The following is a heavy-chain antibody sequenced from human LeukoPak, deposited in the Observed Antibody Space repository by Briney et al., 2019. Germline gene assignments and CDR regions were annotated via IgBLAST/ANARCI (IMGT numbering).Heavy chain of an antibody. CDR3: ARDQGDGYNSPFCY. CDR1: GGSISSGGYY. V-gene: IGHV4-31*03. Sequence: KPSETLSLTCTVSGGSISSGGYYWSWIRQHPGKGLEWIGYIYYSGSTYYNPSLKSRVTISVDTSKNQFSLKLSSVTAADTAVYYCARDQGDGYNSPFCYWGQGTLVTVSS. CDR2: IYYSGST. D-gene: IGHD5-24*01. J-gene: IGHJ4*02.